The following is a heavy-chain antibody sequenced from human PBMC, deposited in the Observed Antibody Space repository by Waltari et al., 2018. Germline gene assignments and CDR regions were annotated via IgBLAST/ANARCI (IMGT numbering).Heavy chain of an antibody. CDR3: ARVPRLWGSYLPI. Sequence: QVQLQESGPGLVKPSQTLSLTCTVSGGSISSGSYYWSWIRQPVGKGLEWIGYIYTSGSTNYNPSLRSRVTISVDTSKNQFSLKLSSVTAADTAVYYCARVPRLWGSYLPIWGQGTMVTVSS. J-gene: IGHJ3*02. D-gene: IGHD3-16*02. CDR2: IYTSGST. CDR1: GGSISSGSYY. V-gene: IGHV4-61*09.